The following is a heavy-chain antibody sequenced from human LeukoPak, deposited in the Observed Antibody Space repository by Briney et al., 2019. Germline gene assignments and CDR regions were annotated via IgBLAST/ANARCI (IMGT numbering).Heavy chain of an antibody. Sequence: PGGSLRLSCAASGFTFSSYSMHWVRQAPGKGLEWVSSISSSSSSYSYTYYADSVKGRFTISRDNAKNSLYLQMNSLRAEDTAVYYCANTDYWGQGTLVTVSS. CDR2: ISSSSSSYSYT. V-gene: IGHV3-21*01. CDR1: GFTFSSYS. D-gene: IGHD2/OR15-2a*01. J-gene: IGHJ4*02. CDR3: ANTDY.